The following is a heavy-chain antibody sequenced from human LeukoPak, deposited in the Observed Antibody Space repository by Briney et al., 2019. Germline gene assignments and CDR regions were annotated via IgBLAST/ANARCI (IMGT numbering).Heavy chain of an antibody. CDR1: GFIFSRYT. V-gene: IGHV3-21*01. CDR2: ISSGSTYT. J-gene: IGHJ4*02. Sequence: GGSLRLSCAASGFIFSRYTLNWVRQAPGKGLKWISSISSGSTYTYYTVSTKGRFTISRDNAKNSLYLQMNSLRAEDTAVYYCVRANVDAYFFVYRSQGALVTVSS. CDR3: VRANVDAYFFVY.